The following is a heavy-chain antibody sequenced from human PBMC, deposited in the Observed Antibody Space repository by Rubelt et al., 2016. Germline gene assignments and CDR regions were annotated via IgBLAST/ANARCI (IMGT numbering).Heavy chain of an antibody. CDR3: ARGITIFGVVIKDY. V-gene: IGHV4-59*08. D-gene: IGHD3-3*01. Sequence: QVQLQESGPGLVKPSETLSLTCTVSGGSISSYYWSWIRQPPGKGLEWIGYMHYSGSTDFNPSLKSRVSISLATSKNQFSLKLSSVTAADTAVYYCARGITIFGVVIKDYWGQGTLVTVSS. CDR2: MHYSGST. CDR1: GGSISSYY. J-gene: IGHJ4*02.